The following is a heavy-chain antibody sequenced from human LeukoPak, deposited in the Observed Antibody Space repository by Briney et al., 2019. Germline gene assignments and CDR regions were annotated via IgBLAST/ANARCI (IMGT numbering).Heavy chain of an antibody. J-gene: IGHJ2*01. V-gene: IGHV1-69*13. CDR1: GGTFSSYA. CDR2: IIPIFGTA. D-gene: IGHD6-19*01. Sequence: SVKVSCKASGGTFSSYAIGWVRQAPGQGLEWMGGIIPIFGTANYAQKFQGRVTITADESTSTAYMELSSLRSEDTAVYYCARGGSSIAVAVGWYFDLWGRGTLVTVSS. CDR3: ARGGSSIAVAVGWYFDL.